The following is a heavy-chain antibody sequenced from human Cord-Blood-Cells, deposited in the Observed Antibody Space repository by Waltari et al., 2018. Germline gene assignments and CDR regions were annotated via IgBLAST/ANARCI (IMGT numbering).Heavy chain of an antibody. CDR2: IIPILGTT. CDR3: ARVRRSGYSSSWYAFDI. J-gene: IGHJ3*02. D-gene: IGHD6-13*01. Sequence: HVQLVQSGAEVKKPGSSVKVSCKASGRTFSSYAISWVRQAPGQGLGWMGGIIPILGTTNYAQKFQGRVTITADESASTAYMELSSLGSEDTAVYYCARVRRSGYSSSWYAFDIWGQGTMVTVSS. CDR1: GRTFSSYA. V-gene: IGHV1-69*01.